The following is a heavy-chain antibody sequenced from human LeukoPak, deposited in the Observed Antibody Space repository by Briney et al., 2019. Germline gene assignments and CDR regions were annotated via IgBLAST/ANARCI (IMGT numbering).Heavy chain of an antibody. CDR2: IYNSGIT. Sequence: SETLSLTCTVSGGSVSSHFWSWNRQPPGKGLEWIGYIYNSGITNYNPSLKSRVTMSVDTSKNQFSLMLRSVTAADTAVYYCARDHLPAGAPGYYMDAWGKGTTVTVSS. CDR1: GGSVSSHF. J-gene: IGHJ6*03. CDR3: ARDHLPAGAPGYYMDA. D-gene: IGHD4/OR15-4a*01. V-gene: IGHV4-59*02.